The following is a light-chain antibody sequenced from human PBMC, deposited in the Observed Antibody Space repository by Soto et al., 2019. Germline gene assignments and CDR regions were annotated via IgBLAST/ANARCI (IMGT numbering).Light chain of an antibody. V-gene: IGLV2-23*01. CDR3: CSYAGSSTYV. CDR2: EGS. Sequence: QSVLTQPASVSGSPGQSITISCTGTSSDVGSYNLVSWYQQHPGKAPKLMIYEGSKRPSGVSNRFSGSKSGNTASLTISGLQAEDEADYYCCSYAGSSTYVXXXGTKVTVL. CDR1: SSDVGSYNL. J-gene: IGLJ1*01.